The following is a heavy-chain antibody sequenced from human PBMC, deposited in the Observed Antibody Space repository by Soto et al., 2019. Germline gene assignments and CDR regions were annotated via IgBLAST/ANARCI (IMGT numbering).Heavy chain of an antibody. V-gene: IGHV4-61*01. Sequence: QVQLQESGPGLVKPSETLSLTCTVSGGSVSSGSYYWSWIRQPPGKGLEWIGYIYYSGSTNYNPSPKRPIPISVDTSKNQFSLKLSSVTAADTAVYYCARGIEGWYQGRYYYGMDVWGQGTTVTVSS. CDR2: IYYSGST. CDR1: GGSVSSGSYY. J-gene: IGHJ6*02. CDR3: ARGIEGWYQGRYYYGMDV. D-gene: IGHD6-19*01.